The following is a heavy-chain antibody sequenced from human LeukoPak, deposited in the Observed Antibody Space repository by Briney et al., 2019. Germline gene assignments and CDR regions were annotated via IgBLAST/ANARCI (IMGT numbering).Heavy chain of an antibody. Sequence: PGGSLRLSCAASGFSFSTQRMNWVRQAPGKGLEWVSYISSSSSTIYYADSVKGRFTISRDNAKNSLYLQMNSLRDEDTAVYYCARLCGGDCYHGMDVWGQGTTVTVSS. D-gene: IGHD2-21*01. CDR3: ARLCGGDCYHGMDV. CDR1: GFSFSTQR. CDR2: ISSSSSTI. J-gene: IGHJ6*02. V-gene: IGHV3-48*02.